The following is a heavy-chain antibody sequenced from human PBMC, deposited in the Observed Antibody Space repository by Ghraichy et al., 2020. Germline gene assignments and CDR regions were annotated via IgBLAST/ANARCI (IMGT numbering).Heavy chain of an antibody. CDR1: GFTFSSYW. CDR3: ARDRLRGVVPSRRYYLGMDV. CDR2: IKQDGNEK. Sequence: LSLTCAASGFTFSSYWMSWVRQAPGKGLEWVANIKQDGNEKYFVDSVKGRFTISRDNAKNSLYLQMNSLRAEDTAVYYCARDRLRGVVPSRRYYLGMDVWGQGTTVTVSS. J-gene: IGHJ6*02. D-gene: IGHD3-3*01. V-gene: IGHV3-7*01.